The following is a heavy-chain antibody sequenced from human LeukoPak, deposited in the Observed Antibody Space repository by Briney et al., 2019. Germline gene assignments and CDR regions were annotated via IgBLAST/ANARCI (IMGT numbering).Heavy chain of an antibody. CDR1: GGSISSYY. V-gene: IGHV4-59*08. CDR3: ARHHDSSSGTFDY. D-gene: IGHD3-22*01. J-gene: IGHJ4*02. CDR2: IYYSGST. Sequence: SETLSLTCTVSGGSISSYYWSWIRQPPGKGLEWIGYIYYSGSTNYNPSLKSRVTISVDTSKNQFSLKLSSVTAADTAVYYCARHHDSSSGTFDYWGQGTPVTVSS.